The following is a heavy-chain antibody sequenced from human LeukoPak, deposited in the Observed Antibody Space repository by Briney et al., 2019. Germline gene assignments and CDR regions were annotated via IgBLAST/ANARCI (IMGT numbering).Heavy chain of an antibody. D-gene: IGHD6-13*01. J-gene: IGHJ4*02. CDR2: IGGSGGTT. V-gene: IGHV3-23*01. CDR1: GFTFSSYA. Sequence: PGGSLRLSCVVSGFTFSSYAMTWVRQAPGKGLEWVSAIGGSGGTTYYADSVKGRFTISRDNSKNTLSVQMNSPRADDTAVYYCARGTAWYSSSWYFDYWGQGTLVTVSS. CDR3: ARGTAWYSSSWYFDY.